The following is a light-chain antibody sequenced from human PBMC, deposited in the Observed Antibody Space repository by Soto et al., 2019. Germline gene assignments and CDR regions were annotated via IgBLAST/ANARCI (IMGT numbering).Light chain of an antibody. CDR1: QDISNN. CDR3: QQYDNLIT. CDR2: DAS. Sequence: DVQMTQSPSSLSASVGDRVTITCQASQDISNNLNWYQKKPGKAPKLLIDDASNLETGVPSRFSGSGSGTDFTFTISSLQPEDIATYYCQQYDNLITFGQGTRLEIK. J-gene: IGKJ5*01. V-gene: IGKV1-33*01.